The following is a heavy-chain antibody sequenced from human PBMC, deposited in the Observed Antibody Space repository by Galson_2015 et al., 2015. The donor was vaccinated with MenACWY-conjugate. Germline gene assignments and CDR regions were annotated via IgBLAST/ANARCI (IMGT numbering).Heavy chain of an antibody. V-gene: IGHV4-4*02. D-gene: IGHD6-6*01. CDR2: IYHSGST. J-gene: IGHJ4*02. CDR3: ARDYSSSSLALDS. Sequence: ETLSLTCAVSGAPISSSNWWNWVRTPPGKGLEWIGEIYHSGSTNYNPSLKRRVTISVDESKNQFSLKLSSVTAADTAVYYCARDYSSSSLALDSWGQGTLVTVSS. CDR1: GAPISSSNW.